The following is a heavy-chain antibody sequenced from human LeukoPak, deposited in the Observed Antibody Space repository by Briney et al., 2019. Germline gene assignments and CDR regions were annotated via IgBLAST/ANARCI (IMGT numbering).Heavy chain of an antibody. J-gene: IGHJ4*02. CDR3: AKDHVLAPWTPFDY. V-gene: IGHV3-23*01. Sequence: PGGSLRLACAASGFTFSSYAMSWVRQAPGKGLEWVSAISGSGGSTYYADSVKGRFTISRDNSKNTLYLQMNSLRAEDTAVYYCAKDHVLAPWTPFDYWGQGTLVTVSS. CDR2: ISGSGGST. CDR1: GFTFSSYA. D-gene: IGHD3-10*02.